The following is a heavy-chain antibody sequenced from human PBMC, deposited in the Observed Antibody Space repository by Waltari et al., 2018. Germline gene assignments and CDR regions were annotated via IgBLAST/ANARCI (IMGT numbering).Heavy chain of an antibody. D-gene: IGHD6-13*01. CDR2: IYPGDSDT. Sequence: EVQLVQSGAEVKKPGASLKISCKGSGYSFTSYWIGWVRPMPGKGLEWMGMIYPGDSDTRYSPSFQGQVTISADKSISTAYLQWSSLKASDTAMYYCARCTSSSWYYYYYGMDVWAQGTTVTVSS. V-gene: IGHV5-51*01. CDR1: GYSFTSYW. J-gene: IGHJ6*02. CDR3: ARCTSSSWYYYYYGMDV.